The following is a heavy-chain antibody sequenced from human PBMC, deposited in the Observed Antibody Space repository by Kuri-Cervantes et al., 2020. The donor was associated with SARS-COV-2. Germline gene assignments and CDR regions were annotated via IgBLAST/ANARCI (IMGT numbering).Heavy chain of an antibody. CDR2: IWYDGSNK. D-gene: IGHD1-1*01. J-gene: IGHJ4*02. CDR3: VRDGDHWNFDY. V-gene: IGHV3-33*01. Sequence: GESLKISCAASGFTFSSYGMHWVRQAPGKGLEWVAVIWYDGSNKYYADSVKGRFTLSRDNAKNMLFLQMYSLRAEDTAVYYCVRDGDHWNFDYWGQGTLVTVSS. CDR1: GFTFSSYG.